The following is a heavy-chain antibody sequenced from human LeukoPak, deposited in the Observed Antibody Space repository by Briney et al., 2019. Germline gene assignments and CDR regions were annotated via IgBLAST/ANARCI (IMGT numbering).Heavy chain of an antibody. CDR3: ARRDCSTFICYSFDY. CDR2: IKSKTDGGTT. J-gene: IGHJ4*02. CDR1: GFTFSNAW. V-gene: IGHV3-15*01. Sequence: GGSLRLSCAASGFTFSNAWMSWVRQAPGKGLEWVGRIKSKTDGGTTDYAAPVKGRFTISRDDSKNTLYLQMNSLKTEDTAVYYCARRDCSTFICYSFDYWGQGILVTVSS. D-gene: IGHD2-2*01.